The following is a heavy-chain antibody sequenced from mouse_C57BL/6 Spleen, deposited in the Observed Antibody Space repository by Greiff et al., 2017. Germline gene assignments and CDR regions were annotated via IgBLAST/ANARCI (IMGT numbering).Heavy chain of an antibody. J-gene: IGHJ1*03. V-gene: IGHV2-6-1*01. Sequence: QVQLKESGPGLVAPSQSLSITCTVSGFSLTSYGVHWVRQPPGKGLEWLVVIWSDGSTTYNSAPKSRLSISKDNSKSQVFLKMNSLQTDDTAMYYGARHGKYDGRGYFDVWGTGTTVTVSS. CDR3: ARHGKYDGRGYFDV. CDR1: GFSLTSYG. D-gene: IGHD1-1*01. CDR2: IWSDGST.